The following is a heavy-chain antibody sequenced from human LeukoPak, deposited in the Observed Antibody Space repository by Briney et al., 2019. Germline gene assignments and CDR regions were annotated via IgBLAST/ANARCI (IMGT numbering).Heavy chain of an antibody. D-gene: IGHD2-15*01. CDR3: ASRYCSGGSCFFDY. CDR2: IYNSGTT. Sequence: PWETLTLTCTVSGGSISSYYWSWIRQPPGKGLEWIGYIYNSGTTNYNPSLKSRVTMSVDTSKNQFSLKLSSVTAADTAINHCASRYCSGGSCFFDYWGQGTLVTVSS. V-gene: IGHV4-59*08. J-gene: IGHJ4*02. CDR1: GGSISSYY.